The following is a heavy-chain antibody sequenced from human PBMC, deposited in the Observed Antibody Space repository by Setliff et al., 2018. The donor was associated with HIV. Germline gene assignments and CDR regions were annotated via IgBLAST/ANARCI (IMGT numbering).Heavy chain of an antibody. CDR2: ISGSGGST. V-gene: IGHV3-23*01. CDR1: GFTFSNAW. D-gene: IGHD2-15*01. CDR3: AKDVCSGAYCYAYYYYGMDV. J-gene: IGHJ6*02. Sequence: PGGSLRLSCAASGFTFSNAWMSWVRQAPGKGLEWVSAISGSGGSTYYADSVRGRFTISRDNSKNTLYLQMNSLRVEDTAVYYCAKDVCSGAYCYAYYYYGMDVWGQGTMVTVSS.